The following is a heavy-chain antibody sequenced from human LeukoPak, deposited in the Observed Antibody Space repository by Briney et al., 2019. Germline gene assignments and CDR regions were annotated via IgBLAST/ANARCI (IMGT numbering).Heavy chain of an antibody. CDR3: ARVIIVGATGI. CDR2: ISSGGSTV. V-gene: IGHV3-48*03. Sequence: GGSLRLSCAASGFTFSSYEMNWVRQAPGKGLEWVSYISSGGSTVHYADSVKGRFTISRDNAKNSLYLQMNSLRAEDTAVYYCARVIIVGATGIWGQGTMVSVSS. D-gene: IGHD1-26*01. J-gene: IGHJ3*02. CDR1: GFTFSSYE.